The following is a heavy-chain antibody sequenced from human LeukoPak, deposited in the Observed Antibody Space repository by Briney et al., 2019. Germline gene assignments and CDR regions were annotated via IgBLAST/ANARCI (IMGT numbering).Heavy chain of an antibody. V-gene: IGHV3-20*04. Sequence: PGGSLRLSCAASGFTFVDYVMSWVRQAPGKGLEWVSGINWNGGRKGYADSVKGRFTISRDNAKKSLYLQMNSLSAEDTALYYCARSTYYYDSSGYYFDYWGQGTLVTVSS. J-gene: IGHJ4*02. CDR3: ARSTYYYDSSGYYFDY. CDR1: GFTFVDYV. CDR2: INWNGGRK. D-gene: IGHD3-22*01.